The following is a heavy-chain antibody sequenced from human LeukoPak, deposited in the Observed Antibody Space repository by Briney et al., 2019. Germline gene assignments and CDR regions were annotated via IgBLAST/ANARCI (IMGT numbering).Heavy chain of an antibody. Sequence: SETLSLTCTVSGGSISSYYWSWIRQPPGKGLEWIGYIYYSGSTNYNPYLKSRVTISVDTSKNQFSLKLSSVTAADTAVYYCARDYPNSSGYYYYYMDVWGKGTTVTVSS. CDR3: ARDYPNSSGYYYYYMDV. CDR2: IYYSGST. J-gene: IGHJ6*03. CDR1: GGSISSYY. D-gene: IGHD3-22*01. V-gene: IGHV4-59*01.